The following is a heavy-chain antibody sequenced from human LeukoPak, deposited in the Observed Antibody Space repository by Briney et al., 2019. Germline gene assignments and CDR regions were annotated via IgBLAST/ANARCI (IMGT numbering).Heavy chain of an antibody. V-gene: IGHV3-11*01. Sequence: GGFLRLPCAASGFTFSDYYMSWIRQAPGKGLEWVSYISSSGSTIYYADSVKGRFTISRDNAKNSLYLQMNSLRAEDTAVYYCARASTYYYDSSGYYPLDLWGRGTLVTVSS. CDR3: ARASTYYYDSSGYYPLDL. CDR2: ISSSGSTI. CDR1: GFTFSDYY. J-gene: IGHJ2*01. D-gene: IGHD3-22*01.